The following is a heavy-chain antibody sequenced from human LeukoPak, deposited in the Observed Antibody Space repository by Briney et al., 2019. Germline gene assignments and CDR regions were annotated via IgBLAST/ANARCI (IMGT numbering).Heavy chain of an antibody. Sequence: PSETLSLTCTVSGGSISSSYWSWIRQPAGKGLEWIGRIYTSGTTSYNPSLKSRVSISVDKSKNQLSLKVSSVTAADTAVYYCARPGYSSSSTGYYYYMDVWGNGTTVTVSS. V-gene: IGHV4-4*07. CDR3: ARPGYSSSSTGYYYYMDV. D-gene: IGHD6-6*01. J-gene: IGHJ6*03. CDR1: GGSISSSY. CDR2: IYTSGTT.